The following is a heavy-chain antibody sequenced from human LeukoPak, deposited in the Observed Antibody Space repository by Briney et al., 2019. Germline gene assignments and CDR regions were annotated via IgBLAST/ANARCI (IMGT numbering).Heavy chain of an antibody. CDR3: AKRIQSAMATGY. J-gene: IGHJ4*02. Sequence: GGSLRLSCAASGFSVRTTYMSWVRQAPGKGLEWVSAISGSSGNTYYADSVKGRFTFSRDNSKNTLYLQMNSLRAEDTAVYYCAKRIQSAMATGYWGQGTLVTVSS. CDR2: ISGSSGNT. V-gene: IGHV3-23*01. CDR1: GFSVRTTY. D-gene: IGHD5-18*01.